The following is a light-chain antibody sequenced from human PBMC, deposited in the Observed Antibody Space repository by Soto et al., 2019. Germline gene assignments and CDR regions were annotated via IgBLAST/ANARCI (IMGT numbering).Light chain of an antibody. V-gene: IGKV1-8*01. J-gene: IGKJ2*01. CDR2: AAS. CDR1: QGISSY. CDR3: QQYYSYPYT. Sequence: AIRMTQSPSSLSASTGDRVNITCRASQGISSYLAWYQQKPGKAPNLLIYAASTLQSGVPSRFSGSGSGTDFTLTISCLQSEDFATYYCQQYYSYPYTFGQGTKLEIK.